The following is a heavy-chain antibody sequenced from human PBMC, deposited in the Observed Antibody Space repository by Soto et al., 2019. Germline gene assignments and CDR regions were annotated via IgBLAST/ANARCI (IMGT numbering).Heavy chain of an antibody. V-gene: IGHV4-31*01. D-gene: IGHD2-21*02. J-gene: IGHJ3*02. CDR2: IHYTGIT. CDR1: GGSISSGGYH. CDR3: ARDGYCGGDCYSAAFDI. Sequence: QVQLQESGPGLVKPSQTLSLTCTVSGGSISSGGYHWSWIRQHPGKGLEWIGYIHYTGITYYNPYLNSLVTISVEASKDQFSLKLSSVTAADTAVYYCARDGYCGGDCYSAAFDIWGQGTMVTVSS.